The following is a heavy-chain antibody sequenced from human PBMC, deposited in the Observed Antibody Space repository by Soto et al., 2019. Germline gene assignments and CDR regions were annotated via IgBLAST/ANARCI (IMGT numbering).Heavy chain of an antibody. Sequence: GGSLRLSCAASGFTFSDFYLSWIRQAPGKGLEWVSYISSSSSYINYADSVKGRFTISRDNAKNSLFLQMNSLRAEDTAGYYCAEVMGSTSSTANFDYWGRGTLVTVSS. D-gene: IGHD3-10*01. CDR3: AEVMGSTSSTANFDY. CDR1: GFTFSDFY. CDR2: ISSSSSYI. J-gene: IGHJ4*02. V-gene: IGHV3-11*06.